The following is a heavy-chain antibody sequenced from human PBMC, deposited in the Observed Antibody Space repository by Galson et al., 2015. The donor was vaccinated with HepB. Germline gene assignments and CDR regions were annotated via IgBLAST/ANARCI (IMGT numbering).Heavy chain of an antibody. CDR1: GYTFTSYY. V-gene: IGHV1-46*01. Sequence: SVKVSCKASGYTFTSYYMHWVRQAPGQGLEWMGIINPSGGSTTYAQKFPGRVTMTRDTSTSTVYMELSSLRSEDTALYYCAKDTDGSSGYYSYAMDVWGQGTTVTVSS. CDR2: INPSGGST. J-gene: IGHJ6*02. D-gene: IGHD2-2*01. CDR3: AKDTDGSSGYYSYAMDV.